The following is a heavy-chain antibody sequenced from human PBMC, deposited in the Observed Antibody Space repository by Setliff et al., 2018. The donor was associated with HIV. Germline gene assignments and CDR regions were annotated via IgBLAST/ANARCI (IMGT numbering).Heavy chain of an antibody. J-gene: IGHJ4*02. D-gene: IGHD1-7*01. CDR3: AKVRWTANYYFDC. Sequence: GGSLRLSCAASGFTFNTYAVTWVRQAPGKGLEWVSVISADGLTTFYADSVKGRFTISRDNSKDTLYLQMNSLRAEDTALYYCAKVRWTANYYFDCWGQGTLVT. CDR2: ISADGLTT. CDR1: GFTFNTYA. V-gene: IGHV3-23*01.